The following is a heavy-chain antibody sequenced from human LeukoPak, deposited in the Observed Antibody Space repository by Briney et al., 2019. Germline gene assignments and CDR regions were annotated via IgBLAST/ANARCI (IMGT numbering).Heavy chain of an antibody. CDR1: GFTFSSYA. D-gene: IGHD2-21*02. V-gene: IGHV3-30*04. J-gene: IGHJ3*02. Sequence: PGGSLRLSCAASGFTFSSYAMHWVRQAPGKGLEWVAVISYDGSNKYYADSVKGRFTISRDNSKNTLYLQMNSLRAEDTAVYYCGRAGHIVVVTGAFDIWGQGTMVTVSS. CDR2: ISYDGSNK. CDR3: GRAGHIVVVTGAFDI.